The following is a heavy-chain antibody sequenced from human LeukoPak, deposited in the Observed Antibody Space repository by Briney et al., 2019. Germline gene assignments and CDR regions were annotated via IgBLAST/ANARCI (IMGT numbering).Heavy chain of an antibody. V-gene: IGHV1-2*02. CDR3: ARGYYYDSSGYYGNGAFDI. J-gene: IGHJ3*02. CDR1: GYTFTGYY. Sequence: ASVKVSCKASGYTFTGYYMHWVRQAPGQGIEWMGWINPNSGGTNYAQKFQGRVTMTRDTSISTAYMELSRLRSDDTAVHYCARGYYYDSSGYYGNGAFDIWGQGTMVTVSS. D-gene: IGHD3-22*01. CDR2: INPNSGGT.